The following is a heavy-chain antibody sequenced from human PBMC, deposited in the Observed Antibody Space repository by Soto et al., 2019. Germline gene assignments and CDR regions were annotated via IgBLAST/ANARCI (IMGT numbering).Heavy chain of an antibody. CDR2: IEYDGSDK. CDR1: GFTFSSYG. Sequence: QVQLVESGGGVVQPGRSLRLSCAASGFTFSSYGMHWVRQAPGKGLEWVAVIEYDGSDKYHADSVKGRFTISRDNSKNTLYLQMNSLRTEDTAMYYCAEDVERNFDLWGRGTLVTVS. J-gene: IGHJ2*01. V-gene: IGHV3-30*18. CDR3: AEDVERNFDL.